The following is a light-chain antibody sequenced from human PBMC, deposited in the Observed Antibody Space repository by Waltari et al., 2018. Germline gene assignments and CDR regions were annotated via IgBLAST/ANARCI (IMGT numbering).Light chain of an antibody. CDR3: SSHTATVPHV. V-gene: IGLV2-14*01. CDR1: TKDVDGHKC. J-gene: IGLJ1*01. CDR2: EVS. Sequence: QSALTQPASVSGSPGQSITISCSGITKDVDGHKCVSWYQHHPGKAPKLIIYEVSYRPSGISTRFSGSKSGNTASLTISGLQAEDEADYYCSSHTATVPHVFGTGTRVTVV.